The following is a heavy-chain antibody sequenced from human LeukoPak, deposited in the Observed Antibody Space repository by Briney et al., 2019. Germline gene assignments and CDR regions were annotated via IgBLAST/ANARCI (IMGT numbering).Heavy chain of an antibody. V-gene: IGHV4-59*08. J-gene: IGHJ5*02. CDR2: IYSSGST. CDR3: ARRTLCCGERFDP. Sequence: SETLSLTCAVYGGSFSGYYWSWIRQPPGKGLEWIGYIYSSGSTNYNPSLKSRVIISVDTSKNQFSLKLSSVTAADTAVYYCARRTLCCGERFDPWGQGTLVTVSS. CDR1: GGSFSGYY. D-gene: IGHD3-16*01.